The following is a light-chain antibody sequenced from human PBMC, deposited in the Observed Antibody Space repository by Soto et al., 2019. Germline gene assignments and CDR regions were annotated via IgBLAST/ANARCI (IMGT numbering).Light chain of an antibody. V-gene: IGLV3-21*02. Sequence: SYELTQPTSVSVAPGQTARITCAGNNMGSKSVHWYQQKPGQAPVLVVYDDSDRPSGIPERFSGSISGNTATLIISRVEAGDEADFYCQVWDSGSDHVVFGGGTKVTVL. J-gene: IGLJ2*01. CDR1: NMGSKS. CDR3: QVWDSGSDHVV. CDR2: DDS.